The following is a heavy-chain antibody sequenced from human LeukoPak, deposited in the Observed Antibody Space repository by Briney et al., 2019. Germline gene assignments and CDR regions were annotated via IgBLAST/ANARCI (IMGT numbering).Heavy chain of an antibody. D-gene: IGHD2-2*01. CDR1: GVTFSSYS. CDR3: ARLPVVPAAIIYYYYYYMDV. V-gene: IGHV3-48*01. Sequence: PGGTLRLSCSAYGVTFSSYSMNWVRQAPGKGLEWVSYISSSTSTIYYADSVKGRFTISRDNAKNSLYLQMNSLRAEDTAVYYCARLPVVPAAIIYYYYYYMDVWGKGTTVTVSS. J-gene: IGHJ6*03. CDR2: ISSSTSTI.